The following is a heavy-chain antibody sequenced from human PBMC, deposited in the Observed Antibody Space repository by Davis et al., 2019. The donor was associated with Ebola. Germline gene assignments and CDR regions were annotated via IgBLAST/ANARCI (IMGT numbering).Heavy chain of an antibody. J-gene: IGHJ6*04. CDR2: IYGGDT. CDR1: GFAVRNTH. Sequence: GESLKISCDVSGFAVRNTHMSWVRQAPGKGLEWVSGIYGGDTHYADSVKGRFTISRDNSKNTLHLQMNSLRVEDTAVYFCAREPTGNYYYFYGMDVWGKGTTVRVSS. CDR3: AREPTGNYYYFYGMDV. V-gene: IGHV3-53*01. D-gene: IGHD1-14*01.